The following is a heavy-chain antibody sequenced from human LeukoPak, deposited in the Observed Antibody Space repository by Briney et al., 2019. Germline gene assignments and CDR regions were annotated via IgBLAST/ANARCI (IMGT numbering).Heavy chain of an antibody. CDR3: AKAGYCSGGSCYPVAFDI. Sequence: GGSLRLSCAASGFTFSSYEMNWVRQAPGKGLEWVSAISGSGGSTYYADSVKGRFTISRDNSKNTLYLQMNSLRAEDTAVYYCAKAGYCSGGSCYPVAFDIWGQGTMVTVSS. CDR1: GFTFSSYE. CDR2: ISGSGGST. D-gene: IGHD2-15*01. J-gene: IGHJ3*02. V-gene: IGHV3-23*01.